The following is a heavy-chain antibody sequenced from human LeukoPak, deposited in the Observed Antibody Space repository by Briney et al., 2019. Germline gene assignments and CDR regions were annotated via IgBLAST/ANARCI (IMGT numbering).Heavy chain of an antibody. J-gene: IGHJ5*02. CDR3: ARSYSSSWHVVNWFDP. D-gene: IGHD6-13*01. V-gene: IGHV1-2*02. CDR1: GYTFTGYY. Sequence: ATVKLSYKSSGYTFTGYYMHWVRQTPGQGLEWMGWINPNSGGTNYAQKFQGRVTMTRDTSISTAYMELSRLRSDDTAVYYCARSYSSSWHVVNWFDPWGQGIMLTVSS. CDR2: INPNSGGT.